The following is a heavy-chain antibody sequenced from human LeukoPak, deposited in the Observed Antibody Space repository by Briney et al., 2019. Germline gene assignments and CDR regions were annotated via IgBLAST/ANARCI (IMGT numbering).Heavy chain of an antibody. J-gene: IGHJ4*02. D-gene: IGHD3-3*01. V-gene: IGHV4-30-2*01. CDR3: ASARRITIFGVGHYFDY. Sequence: RTSETLSLTCTVSGGSISSGGYYWSWIRQPPGKGLEWIGYIYHSGSTYYNPSLKSRVTISVDRSKNQFSLKLSSVTAADTAVYYCASARRITIFGVGHYFDYWGQGTLVTVSS. CDR1: GGSISSGGYY. CDR2: IYHSGST.